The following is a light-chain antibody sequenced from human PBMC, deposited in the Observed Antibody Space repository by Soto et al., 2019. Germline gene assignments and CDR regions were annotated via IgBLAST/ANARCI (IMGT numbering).Light chain of an antibody. CDR3: AAWDDSLNGFVV. V-gene: IGLV1-44*01. CDR2: SNN. CDR1: SSIIGSNT. Sequence: QSVLTQPPSASGTPGQRVTISCSGSSSIIGSNTVNWYQQLPGTAPKLLIYSNNQRPSGVPDRFSGSKSGTSASLAISGLQSEDEADYYCAAWDDSLNGFVVFGGGTQLTVL. J-gene: IGLJ2*01.